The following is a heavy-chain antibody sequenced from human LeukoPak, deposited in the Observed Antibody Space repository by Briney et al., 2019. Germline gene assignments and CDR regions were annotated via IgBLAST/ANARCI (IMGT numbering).Heavy chain of an antibody. Sequence: SETLSLTCTVSGGSISSYYWSWIRQPPGKTLEWIGSIYHSGSTYSNPSLQSRVTISVDTSKNQFSLKLSSVTAADTAVYYCTRHEDSDYQLYWGQGTLVTVSS. V-gene: IGHV4-59*08. CDR1: GGSISSYY. D-gene: IGHD3-16*01. J-gene: IGHJ4*02. CDR3: TRHEDSDYQLY. CDR2: IYHSGST.